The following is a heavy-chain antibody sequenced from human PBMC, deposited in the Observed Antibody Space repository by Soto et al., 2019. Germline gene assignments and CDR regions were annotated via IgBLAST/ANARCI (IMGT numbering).Heavy chain of an antibody. J-gene: IGHJ4*02. CDR3: VRQLPFSRVPRASFDY. CDR2: ISDYNGKT. V-gene: IGHV1-18*01. Sequence: QVQLVQSGAEVKKPGASVKVSCKASGYTFTSYGISWVRQAPGQGLEWTGWISDYNGKTNKAQKLQGRVPMTTDTSTSTAYVEPRSLRSDDTAVYYCVRQLPFSRVPRASFDYWGQGTLVTVSS. D-gene: IGHD2-2*01. CDR1: GYTFTSYG.